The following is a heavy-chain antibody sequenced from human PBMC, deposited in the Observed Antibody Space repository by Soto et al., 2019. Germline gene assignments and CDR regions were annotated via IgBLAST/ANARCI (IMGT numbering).Heavy chain of an antibody. CDR1: EFTFSSHV. Sequence: EVQLLESGGGVVQPGGSLRLSCAASEFTFSSHVMNWVRQAPGKGLEWVAAISGGGGTTYYGDSVEGRFTMSRDNSKNTLYLQMNSLRAEDTAVYYCARGPRAPPPHDYGMDVWGQGTTVTVSS. CDR3: ARGPRAPPPHDYGMDV. V-gene: IGHV3-23*01. J-gene: IGHJ6*02. CDR2: ISGGGGTT.